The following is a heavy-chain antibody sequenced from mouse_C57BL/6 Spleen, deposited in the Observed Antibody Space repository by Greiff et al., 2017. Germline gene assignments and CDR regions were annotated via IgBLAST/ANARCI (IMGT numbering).Heavy chain of an antibody. V-gene: IGHV1-72*01. CDR2: IDPNSGGT. D-gene: IGHD1-1*01. J-gene: IGHJ4*01. CDR1: GYTFTSYW. Sequence: VQLQQPGAELVKPGASVELSCKASGYTFTSYWMHWVKQRPGRGLEWIGRIDPNSGGTKYNEKFKSKATLTVDKPSSTAYMQLSSLTSEDSAVYYCARGTTVVAPLYYYAMDYWGQGTSVTVSS. CDR3: ARGTTVVAPLYYYAMDY.